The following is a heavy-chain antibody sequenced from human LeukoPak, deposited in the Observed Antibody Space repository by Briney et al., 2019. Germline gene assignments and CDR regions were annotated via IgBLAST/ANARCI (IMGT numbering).Heavy chain of an antibody. D-gene: IGHD3-22*01. CDR2: IYYSGST. Sequence: PSETLSLTCAVYGGSFSGYYWSWIRQPPGKGLEWIGYIYYSGSTNYNPSLKSRVTISVDTSKNQFSLKLSSVTAADTAVYYCARRTPYYDSSGYYYDTFDIWGQGTMVTVSS. J-gene: IGHJ3*02. CDR1: GGSFSGYY. V-gene: IGHV4-59*01. CDR3: ARRTPYYDSSGYYYDTFDI.